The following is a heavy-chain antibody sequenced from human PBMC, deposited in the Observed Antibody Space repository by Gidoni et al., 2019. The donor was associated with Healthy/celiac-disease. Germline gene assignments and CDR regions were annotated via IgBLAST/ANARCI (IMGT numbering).Heavy chain of an antibody. CDR2: ISSSSSYI. J-gene: IGHJ4*02. D-gene: IGHD5-12*01. Sequence: EVQQVESGGGLVKPGESLQLSVALPGFTFSSSSMHWGRQAPGKGLEWVSSISSSSSYIHYADSVKGRFTISRDNAKNSLYLQMNSLRAEDTAVYYCASWGYSGYKKNVVTATHQDYWGQGTLVTVSS. V-gene: IGHV3-21*01. CDR3: ASWGYSGYKKNVVTATHQDY. CDR1: GFTFSSSS.